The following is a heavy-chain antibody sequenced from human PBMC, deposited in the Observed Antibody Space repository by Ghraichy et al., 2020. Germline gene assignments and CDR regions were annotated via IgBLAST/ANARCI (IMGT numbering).Heavy chain of an antibody. Sequence: GGSLRLSCAASGFTFSSYSMNWVRQAPGKGLEWVSSISSSSSYIYYADSVKGRFTISRDNAKNSLYLQMNSLRAEDTAVYYCAREGGTGGPYYYGMDVWGQGTTVTVSS. J-gene: IGHJ6*02. CDR2: ISSSSSYI. CDR3: AREGGTGGPYYYGMDV. V-gene: IGHV3-21*01. D-gene: IGHD1-26*01. CDR1: GFTFSSYS.